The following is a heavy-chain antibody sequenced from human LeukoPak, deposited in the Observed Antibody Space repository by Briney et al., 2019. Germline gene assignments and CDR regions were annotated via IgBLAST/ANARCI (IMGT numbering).Heavy chain of an antibody. CDR2: INHSGST. CDR3: ARAAPFMLDC. V-gene: IGHV4-34*01. CDR1: GGSFSGYY. J-gene: IGHJ4*02. D-gene: IGHD3-16*01. Sequence: SETLSLTCAVYGGSFSGYYWSWIRQPPGKGLEWIGEINHSGSTNYNPSLKSRVTISVDTSKNQFSLKLNSVTAADTAVYFCARAAPFMLDCWGQGTLVTVSS.